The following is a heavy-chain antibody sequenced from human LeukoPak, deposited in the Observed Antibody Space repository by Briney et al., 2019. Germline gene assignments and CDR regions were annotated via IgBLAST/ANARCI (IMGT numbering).Heavy chain of an antibody. V-gene: IGHV3-23*01. CDR1: GFTFSSYA. Sequence: GGSLRLSCAASGFTFSSYAMSWVRQAPGKGLEWASVISGSGDSTSYADSVKGRFTISRDSSKNTLYLQMNSLRVEDTALYYCAKGFCSSTTCYTYYYYFMDVWGKGTTVTVSS. CDR2: ISGSGDST. CDR3: AKGFCSSTTCYTYYYYFMDV. J-gene: IGHJ6*03. D-gene: IGHD2-2*02.